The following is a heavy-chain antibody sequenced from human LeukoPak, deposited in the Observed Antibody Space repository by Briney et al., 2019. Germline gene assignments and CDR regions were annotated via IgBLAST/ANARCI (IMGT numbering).Heavy chain of an antibody. D-gene: IGHD4-23*01. Sequence: GGSLRLSCAGSGFTFSSYGMHWVRQAPGKGLEWVAFIRYDGSNKYYADSVKGRFTISRDNSKNTLYLQMNSLRAEDTAVYYCAKDNSPLRRGPSPIDVWGRGTTVTVSS. CDR2: IRYDGSNK. CDR3: AKDNSPLRRGPSPIDV. J-gene: IGHJ6*03. CDR1: GFTFSSYG. V-gene: IGHV3-30*02.